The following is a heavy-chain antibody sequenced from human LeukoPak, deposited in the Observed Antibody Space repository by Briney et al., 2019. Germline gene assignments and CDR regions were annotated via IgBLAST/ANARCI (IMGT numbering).Heavy chain of an antibody. CDR1: GFTFSRYW. D-gene: IGHD3-16*01. CDR2: VKQDGSEK. J-gene: IGHJ4*02. V-gene: IGHV3-7*01. CDR3: AGGNDLDY. Sequence: GGSLRLSCAASGFTFSRYWMNWVRQAPGKGLEWLANVKQDGSEKYYVDSVKGRFTISRDNAKNSLYLQMNSLRAEDTAVYYCAGGNDLDYWGQGTLVTVSS.